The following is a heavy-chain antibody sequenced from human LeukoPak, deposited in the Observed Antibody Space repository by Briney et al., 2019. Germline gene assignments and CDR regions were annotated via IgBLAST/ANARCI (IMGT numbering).Heavy chain of an antibody. CDR3: AREQGPYCSSTSCPKGYYYYYYYMDV. Sequence: ASVKVSCKASGGTFSSYTISWVRQAPGQGLEWMGRIIPILGIANYAQKFQGRVTITADKSTSTAYMDQSSLRSEDTAVYYCAREQGPYCSSTSCPKGYYYYYYYMDVWGKGTTVTVSS. J-gene: IGHJ6*03. V-gene: IGHV1-69*04. CDR1: GGTFSSYT. D-gene: IGHD2-2*01. CDR2: IIPILGIA.